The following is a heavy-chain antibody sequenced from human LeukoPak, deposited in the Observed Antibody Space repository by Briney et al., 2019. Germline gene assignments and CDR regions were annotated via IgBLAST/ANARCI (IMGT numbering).Heavy chain of an antibody. CDR1: GFTFSSYA. Sequence: GGSLRLSCAASGFTFSSYAMSWVRQAPGKGLEWVSAISGSAGSTYYADSVKGRFTISRDNSKNTLYLQMNSLRAEDTAVYCCAKDSGAVYPSSFDYWGQGTLVTVSS. CDR3: AKDSGAVYPSSFDY. V-gene: IGHV3-23*01. J-gene: IGHJ4*02. CDR2: ISGSAGST. D-gene: IGHD3-10*01.